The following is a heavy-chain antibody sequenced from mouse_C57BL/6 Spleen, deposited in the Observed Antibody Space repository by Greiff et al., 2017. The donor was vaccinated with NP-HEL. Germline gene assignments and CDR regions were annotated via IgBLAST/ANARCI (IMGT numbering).Heavy chain of an antibody. CDR1: GYSITSGYY. Sequence: EVKLQESGPGLVKPSQSLSLTCSVTGYSITSGYYWNWIRQFPGNKLEWMGYISYDGSNNYNPSLKNRISITRDTSKNQFFLKLNSVTTEDTATYYCASETGTWFAYWGQGTLVTVSA. D-gene: IGHD4-1*01. CDR3: ASETGTWFAY. V-gene: IGHV3-6*01. CDR2: ISYDGSN. J-gene: IGHJ3*01.